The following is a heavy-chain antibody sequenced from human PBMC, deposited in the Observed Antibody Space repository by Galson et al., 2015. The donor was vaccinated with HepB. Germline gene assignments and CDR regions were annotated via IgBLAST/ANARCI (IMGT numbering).Heavy chain of an antibody. CDR1: GFTFSRYS. V-gene: IGHV3-21*01. CDR3: AREMDTAIAHFDY. CDR2: ISSSSSYI. Sequence: SLRLSCAAFGFTFSRYSMNWVRQAPGKGLEWVSSISSSSSYIYYADSVKGRFTISRDNAKNSLYLQMNSLRAEDMAVYYCAREMDTAIAHFDYWGQGTLVTVSS. J-gene: IGHJ4*02. D-gene: IGHD5-18*01.